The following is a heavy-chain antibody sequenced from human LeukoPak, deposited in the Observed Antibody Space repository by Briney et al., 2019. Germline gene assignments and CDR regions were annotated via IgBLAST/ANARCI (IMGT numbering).Heavy chain of an antibody. V-gene: IGHV3-30-3*01. CDR3: ARDPPLPL. CDR1: GFTFSSYA. Sequence: PGRSLRLSCAASGFTFSSYAMHWVRQAPGKGLEWVAVISYDGSNKYYADSVKGRLTISRDNSKNTLYLQMNSLRAEDTAVYYCARDPPLPLWGQGTMVTVSS. J-gene: IGHJ3*01. D-gene: IGHD5/OR15-5a*01. CDR2: ISYDGSNK.